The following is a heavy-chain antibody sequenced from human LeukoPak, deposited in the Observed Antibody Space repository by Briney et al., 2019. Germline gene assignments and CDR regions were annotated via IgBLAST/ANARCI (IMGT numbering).Heavy chain of an antibody. J-gene: IGHJ6*03. CDR3: ARSSEGRYYYDSSGYSYYYYMDV. CDR1: GGSISSYY. CDR2: IYYSGST. D-gene: IGHD3-22*01. V-gene: IGHV4-59*01. Sequence: SETLSLTCTVSGGSISSYYWSWIRQPPGKGLEWIGYIYYSGSTNYNPSLKSRVTISVETSKNQVSLKLNSVTAADTAVYYCARSSEGRYYYDSSGYSYYYYMDVWGKGTTVTISS.